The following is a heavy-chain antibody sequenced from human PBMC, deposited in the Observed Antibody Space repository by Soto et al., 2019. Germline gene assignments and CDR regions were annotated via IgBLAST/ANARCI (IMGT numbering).Heavy chain of an antibody. D-gene: IGHD3-3*01. CDR2: ISSSGTTI. CDR1: GVTFSSYS. J-gene: IGHJ6*03. CDR3: ARDWLEWLPYYYYYMDV. V-gene: IGHV3-48*04. Sequence: GGSLRLSCAASGVTFSSYSMNWVRQAPGKGLEWVSYISSSGTTIYYADSVKGRFTISRDNAKNSLYLQMNSLRAEDTAVYYCARDWLEWLPYYYYYMDVWGKGTTVTVSS.